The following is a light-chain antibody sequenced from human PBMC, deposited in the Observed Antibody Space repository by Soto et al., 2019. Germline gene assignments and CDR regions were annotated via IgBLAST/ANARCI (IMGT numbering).Light chain of an antibody. Sequence: ETVMTQSAVTLSVSPGERATLSCRASQSVSTNLAWYQQKPGQAPRLLIYGASIRATGIPARFSGSGSGTEFTLTISSLQSEDFAVYYCQQYNNWPPWTFGRGTKVEIK. CDR1: QSVSTN. V-gene: IGKV3-15*01. CDR3: QQYNNWPPWT. CDR2: GAS. J-gene: IGKJ1*01.